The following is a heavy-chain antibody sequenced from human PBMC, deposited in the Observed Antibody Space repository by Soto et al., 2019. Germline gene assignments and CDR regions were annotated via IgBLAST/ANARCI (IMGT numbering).Heavy chain of an antibody. V-gene: IGHV3-49*04. Sequence: SLRLSCTASGFTFGDYAMSWVRQAPGKXLEWVGFIRSKAYGGTTEYAASVKGRFTISRDDSKSIAYLQMNSLKTEDTAVYYCTRVSSHDFWSGYYPLYYGMDVWGQGTTVTVSS. D-gene: IGHD3-3*01. J-gene: IGHJ6*02. CDR3: TRVSSHDFWSGYYPLYYGMDV. CDR2: IRSKAYGGTT. CDR1: GFTFGDYA.